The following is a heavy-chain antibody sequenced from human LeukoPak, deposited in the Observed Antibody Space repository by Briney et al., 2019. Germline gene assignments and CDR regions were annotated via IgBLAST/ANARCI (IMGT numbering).Heavy chain of an antibody. CDR3: VREVRYYDSSGYFTKSDAFDI. CDR2: VNYSRST. J-gene: IGHJ3*02. Sequence: SETLCLTCSVSGGSLSSSYWSWIRQSPGRGLEGMGCVNYSRSTFYNPSLKSRVTISLDTSKNQFSLKLSSVTAADTAVYYCVREVRYYDSSGYFTKSDAFDIWGQGAMVTVSS. V-gene: IGHV4-59*01. CDR1: GGSLSSSY. D-gene: IGHD3-22*01.